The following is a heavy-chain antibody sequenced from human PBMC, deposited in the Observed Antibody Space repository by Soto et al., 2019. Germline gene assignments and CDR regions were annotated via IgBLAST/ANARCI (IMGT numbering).Heavy chain of an antibody. Sequence: EVQLVESGGALVQPGGSLRLSCAASGFVVSSNYRTWVRQAPGKGLEWVSVIHSGGDTHYADSVRGRFTISRDNSKNTLYLQMNSLRAEDTAVYYCARSRTGTTYGGMDVWGQGTTVTVSS. CDR3: ARSRTGTTYGGMDV. J-gene: IGHJ6*02. CDR1: GFVVSSNY. V-gene: IGHV3-66*01. D-gene: IGHD1-7*01. CDR2: IHSGGDT.